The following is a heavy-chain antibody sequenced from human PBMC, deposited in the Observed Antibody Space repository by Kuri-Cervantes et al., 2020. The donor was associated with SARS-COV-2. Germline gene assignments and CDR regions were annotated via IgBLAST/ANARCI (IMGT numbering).Heavy chain of an antibody. CDR3: AREEYSSSWWGELGPFGY. J-gene: IGHJ4*02. V-gene: IGHV3-33*08. Sequence: GESLKISCAASGFTFSSYGMHWVRQAPGKGPEWVAVIWYDGSNKYYADSVKGRFTISRDNSKNTLYLQMNSLRAEDTAVYYCAREEYSSSWWGELGPFGYWGQGTLVTVSS. D-gene: IGHD6-13*01. CDR2: IWYDGSNK. CDR1: GFTFSSYG.